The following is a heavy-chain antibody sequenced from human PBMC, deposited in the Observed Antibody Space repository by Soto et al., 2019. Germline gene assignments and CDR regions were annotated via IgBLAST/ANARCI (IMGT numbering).Heavy chain of an antibody. CDR1: GDSVTSGSYY. D-gene: IGHD7-27*01. Sequence: SETLSLTCIVSGDSVTSGSYYWTWLRQPPGKGLEWIGYISYTGRTKYSPSLQSRVTISVDTSKNDFSLNLSSVTAADTAVYFCAREWGLLPYYVMNVWGHGTAVTVSS. J-gene: IGHJ6*02. CDR3: AREWGLLPYYVMNV. CDR2: ISYTGRT. V-gene: IGHV4-61*03.